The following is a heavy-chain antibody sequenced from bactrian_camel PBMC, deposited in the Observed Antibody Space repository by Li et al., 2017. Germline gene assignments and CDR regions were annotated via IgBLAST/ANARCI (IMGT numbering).Heavy chain of an antibody. CDR2: SHSDGVQV. CDR3: VKRDWVPEY. CDR1: GYTASTYC. D-gene: IGHD1*01. J-gene: IGHJ4*01. Sequence: QVQLVESGGGSVQAGGSLRLSCVISGYTASTYCMSWVRQAPGKGLEWVTSSHSDGVQVFYADSVKGRFTISRDNAKNTFSLQLNSLKTEDTAIYYCVKRDWVPEYWGQGTQVTVS. V-gene: IGHV3S6*01.